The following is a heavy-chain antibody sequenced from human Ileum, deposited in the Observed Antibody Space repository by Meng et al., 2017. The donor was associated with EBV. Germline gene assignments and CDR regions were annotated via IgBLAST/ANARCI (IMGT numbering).Heavy chain of an antibody. V-gene: IGHV4-34*01. Sequence: QVPLRQCGTGLLKPSETLSLTCAVYGGSFNDYYWTWLRQPPGKGLEWIGEIDQSGYTKFNPSLSSRATISRDTSNNQFSLRLNSVTAADTALYYCARYGRCNGNSFYCFDPWGQGTLVTVSS. CDR3: ARYGRCNGNSFYCFDP. J-gene: IGHJ5*02. CDR2: IDQSGYT. D-gene: IGHD4-23*01. CDR1: GGSFNDYY.